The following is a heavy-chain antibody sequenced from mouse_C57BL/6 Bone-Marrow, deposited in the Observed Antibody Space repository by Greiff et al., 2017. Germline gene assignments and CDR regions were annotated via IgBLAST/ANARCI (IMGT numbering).Heavy chain of an antibody. V-gene: IGHV5-17*01. J-gene: IGHJ3*01. Sequence: EVKLVESGGGLVKPGGSLKLSCAASGFTFSDYGMPWVRQAPEKGLEWVAYISSGSSTIYYADTVTGRFTISRDNAKNTLFLHMTSLRSADRAMYYCARGWLRAWVAYWGEMTLVTVFA. D-gene: IGHD2-2*01. CDR3: ARGWLRAWVAY. CDR1: GFTFSDYG. CDR2: ISSGSSTI.